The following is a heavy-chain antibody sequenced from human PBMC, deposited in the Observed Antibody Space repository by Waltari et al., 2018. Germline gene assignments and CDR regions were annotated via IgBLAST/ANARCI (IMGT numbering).Heavy chain of an antibody. CDR3: ARRGGPRYGKYYFDY. V-gene: IGHV4-34*01. J-gene: IGHJ4*02. CDR2: INHSGST. Sequence: QVQLQQWGAGLLKPSETLSLTCAVYGGSFSGYYWSWIRQPPGKGLEWMGEINHSGSTNSNPSLKSRVTISVDTSKNQFSLKLSSVTAADTAVYYCARRGGPRYGKYYFDYWGQGTLVTVSS. D-gene: IGHD3-9*01. CDR1: GGSFSGYY.